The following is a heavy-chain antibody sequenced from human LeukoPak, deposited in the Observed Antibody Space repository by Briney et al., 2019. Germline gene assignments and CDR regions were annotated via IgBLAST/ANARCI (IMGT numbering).Heavy chain of an antibody. Sequence: PSETLSLTCAVYGGSFSGYYWGWVRQPPGKGLEWIGNIFYSGSTYYSPSLKSRVTISLDTSRNQFSLKLNSVTAADTAVYYCAKSNGYGLVDIWGQGTMVTVSS. D-gene: IGHD3-10*01. CDR3: AKSNGYGLVDI. CDR1: GGSFSGYY. CDR2: IFYSGST. V-gene: IGHV4-34*12. J-gene: IGHJ3*02.